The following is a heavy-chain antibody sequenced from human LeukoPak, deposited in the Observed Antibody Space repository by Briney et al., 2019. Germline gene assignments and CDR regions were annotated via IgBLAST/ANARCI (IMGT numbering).Heavy chain of an antibody. CDR1: GGSISSSSYY. V-gene: IGHV4-39*02. D-gene: IGHD5-24*01. CDR3: ARDHSRWLQTPGLDY. J-gene: IGHJ4*02. CDR2: IYYSGST. Sequence: PSETLSLTCTVSGGSISSSSYYWGWIRQPPGKGLEWIGSIYYSGSTYYNPSLKSRVTISVDTSKNQFSLKLSSVTAADTAVYYCARDHSRWLQTPGLDYWGQGTLVTVSS.